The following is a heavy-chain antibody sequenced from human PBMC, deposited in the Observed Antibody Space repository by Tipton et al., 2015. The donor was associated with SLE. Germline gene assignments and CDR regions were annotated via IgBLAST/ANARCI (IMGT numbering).Heavy chain of an antibody. V-gene: IGHV4-59*08. J-gene: IGHJ2*01. D-gene: IGHD6-25*01. CDR3: ARQSFDDSGGYSDL. Sequence: TLSLTCAVYGASLTGHNWNWIRQPPGKGLEWIGYIHYSGTTPDNPSPKSRVTMSVDMTKNQFSLKLSSRTAADTAVYFCARQSFDDSGGYSDLWGRGTLVTVSS. CDR2: IHYSGTT. CDR1: GASLTGHN.